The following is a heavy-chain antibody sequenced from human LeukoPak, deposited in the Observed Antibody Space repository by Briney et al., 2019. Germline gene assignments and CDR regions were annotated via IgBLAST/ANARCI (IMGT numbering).Heavy chain of an antibody. D-gene: IGHD4-23*01. Sequence: KPSETLSLTCAVYGGSFSGYYWSWIRQPPGKGLEWIGEINHSGSTNYNPSLKSRVTISVDTSKNQFSLKLSSVTAADTAVYYCVSAPPASGGKRYYFDYWGQGALVTVSS. V-gene: IGHV4-34*01. CDR2: INHSGST. J-gene: IGHJ4*02. CDR3: VSAPPASGGKRYYFDY. CDR1: GGSFSGYY.